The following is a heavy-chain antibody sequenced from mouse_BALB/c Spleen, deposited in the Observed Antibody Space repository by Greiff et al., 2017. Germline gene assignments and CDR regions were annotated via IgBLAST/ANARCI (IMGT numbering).Heavy chain of an antibody. CDR1: GYTFTSYW. J-gene: IGHJ3*01. CDR2: IDPSDSYT. CDR3: ARGARATAWFAY. D-gene: IGHD3-1*01. V-gene: IGHV1-69*02. Sequence: QVQLKESGAELVKPGASVKLSCKASGYTFTSYWMHWVKQRPGQGLEWIGEIDPSDSYTNYNQKFKGKATLTVDKSSSTAYMQLSSLTSEDSAVYYCARGARATAWFAYWGQGTLVTVSA.